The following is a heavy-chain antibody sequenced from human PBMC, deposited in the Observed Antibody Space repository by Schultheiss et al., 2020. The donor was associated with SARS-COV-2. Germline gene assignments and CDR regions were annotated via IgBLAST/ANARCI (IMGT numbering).Heavy chain of an antibody. CDR2: ISYDGSNK. CDR3: ARGLPPYIVVVPASKYGMDV. D-gene: IGHD2-2*01. J-gene: IGHJ6*02. CDR1: GFTFSSYG. Sequence: GGSLRLSCAASGFTFSSYGMHWVRQAPGKGLEWVAVISYDGSNKYYADSVKGRFTISRDNSKNTLYLQMNSLRAEDTAVYYCARGLPPYIVVVPASKYGMDVWGQGTTVTVSS. V-gene: IGHV3-30*03.